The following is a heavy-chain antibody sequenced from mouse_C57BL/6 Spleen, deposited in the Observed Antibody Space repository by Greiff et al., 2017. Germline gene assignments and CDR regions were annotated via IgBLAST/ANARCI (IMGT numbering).Heavy chain of an antibody. Sequence: EVKLMEPGGGLVKPGGSLKLSCAASGFTFSSYAMSWVRQTPEKRLEWVATISDGGSYTYYPDNVKGRFTISRDNAKNNLYLQMSHLKSEDTAMYYCARGGEDAMDYWGQGTSVTVSS. J-gene: IGHJ4*01. CDR2: ISDGGSYT. CDR3: ARGGEDAMDY. CDR1: GFTFSSYA. V-gene: IGHV5-4*03.